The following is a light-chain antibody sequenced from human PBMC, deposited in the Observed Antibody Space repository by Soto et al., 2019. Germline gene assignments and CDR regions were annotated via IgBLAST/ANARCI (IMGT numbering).Light chain of an antibody. CDR2: IND. Sequence: QSVLTQPPSASGTHGQGITISCSGSSSNIGDNPVNWYQQLPGAAPKLLIYINDQRPSGVPDRFSGSKSGTSASLAISGLQPEDEADYYCAAWDDSLNALFGTGTKVTVL. CDR1: SSNIGDNP. V-gene: IGLV1-44*01. J-gene: IGLJ1*01. CDR3: AAWDDSLNAL.